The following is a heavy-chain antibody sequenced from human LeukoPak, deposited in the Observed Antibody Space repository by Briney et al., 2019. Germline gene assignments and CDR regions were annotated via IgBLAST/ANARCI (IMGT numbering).Heavy chain of an antibody. CDR3: ARIFGSGPGEYTWFDP. V-gene: IGHV4-61*01. J-gene: IGHJ5*02. CDR1: GGSVSSDTYY. Sequence: SETLSLTCTVSGGSVSSDTYYWYWIRQPPGKGLEWIGYIHYSGSTNYNPSLKTRVTISVDTSKNQFSLKLSSVTAADTAVYYCARIFGSGPGEYTWFDPWGQGTLVTVSS. CDR2: IHYSGST. D-gene: IGHD3-10*01.